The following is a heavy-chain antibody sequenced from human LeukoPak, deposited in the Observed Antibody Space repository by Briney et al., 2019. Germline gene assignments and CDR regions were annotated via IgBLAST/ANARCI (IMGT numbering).Heavy chain of an antibody. CDR2: IYTSGST. J-gene: IGHJ4*02. Sequence: PSETLSLTCTVSGGFINNYWSWIRQPAGKGLEWIGRIYTSGSTNYNPSLKSRVTMSVDTSKNQFSLKLSSVTAADTAVYYCARAEGPLDYWGQGTLVTVSS. CDR1: GGFINNY. V-gene: IGHV4-4*07. CDR3: ARAEGPLDY.